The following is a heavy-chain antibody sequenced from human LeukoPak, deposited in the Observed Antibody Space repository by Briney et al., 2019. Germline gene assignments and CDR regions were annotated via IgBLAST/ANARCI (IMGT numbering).Heavy chain of an antibody. D-gene: IGHD5-24*01. J-gene: IGHJ4*02. CDR1: GFTFSSYA. Sequence: GSLRLSCAASGFTFSSYAMSWVRQAPGKGLEWVSSISGSGDTHYADSVEGRFTISRDNSKNTLFLQMSSLRGEDTAVYYCAKDRDPPRDGYNLGGSDYWGQGTLVTVSS. V-gene: IGHV3-23*01. CDR2: ISGSGDT. CDR3: AKDRDPPRDGYNLGGSDY.